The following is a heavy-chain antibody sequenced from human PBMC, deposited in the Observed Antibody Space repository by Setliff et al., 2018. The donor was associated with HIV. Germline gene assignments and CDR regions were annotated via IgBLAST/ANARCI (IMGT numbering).Heavy chain of an antibody. CDR2: INHSGRT. J-gene: IGHJ4*02. CDR3: ARGREAVAGALHFDY. CDR1: GGSFSGYY. D-gene: IGHD6-19*01. Sequence: PSETLSLTCAVYGGSFSGYYWGWLRQAPGKGLEWIGEINHSGRTNYNPSLKSRVTISVDTSKNQFSLKLSSVTAADTAVYYCARGREAVAGALHFDYWGQGPLVTVSS. V-gene: IGHV4-34*01.